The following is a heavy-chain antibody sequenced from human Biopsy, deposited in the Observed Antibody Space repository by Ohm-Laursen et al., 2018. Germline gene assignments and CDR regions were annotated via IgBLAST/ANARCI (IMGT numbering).Heavy chain of an antibody. J-gene: IGHJ6*02. CDR1: GGSISNNNYY. CDR3: ARHRSSSARNYYHDMDV. V-gene: IGHV4-39*01. D-gene: IGHD6-6*01. CDR2: LYHNGHT. Sequence: TLSLTCTVSGGSISNNNYYWGWIRQTPGEGLQWIGSLYHNGHTYENPSLRSRLTLSIDKSKNLFSLRLSSVTAADTAGYYCARHRSSSARNYYHDMDVWGQGTTVTVSS.